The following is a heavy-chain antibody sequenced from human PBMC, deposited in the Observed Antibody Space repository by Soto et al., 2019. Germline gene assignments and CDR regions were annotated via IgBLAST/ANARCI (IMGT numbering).Heavy chain of an antibody. CDR3: ARHTGRYFDWLLPYYFDY. CDR1: GGSISSSSYY. V-gene: IGHV4-39*01. D-gene: IGHD3-9*01. CDR2: IYYSGST. J-gene: IGHJ4*02. Sequence: QLQLQESGPGLVKPSETLSLTCTVSGGSISSSSYYWGWIRQPPGKGLEWIGSIYYSGSTYYNPSLKSRVTISVDTSKNQFSLKLSSVTAADTAVYYCARHTGRYFDWLLPYYFDYWGQGTLVTVSS.